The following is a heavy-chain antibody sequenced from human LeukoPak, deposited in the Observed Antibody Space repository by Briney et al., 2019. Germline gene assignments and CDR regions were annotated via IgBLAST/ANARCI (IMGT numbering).Heavy chain of an antibody. D-gene: IGHD3-22*01. Sequence: GGSLRLSCAVSGITLSNYGMSWVRLAPGKGLEWVAGISGSGGRTNYADSVKGRFTISRGNAKNTLYLQMNSLRAEDTAVYFWAKRGVVIRVILVGFHKEAYYFDSWGQGALVTVSS. CDR3: AKRGVVIRVILVGFHKEAYYFDS. CDR2: ISGSGGRT. V-gene: IGHV3-23*01. J-gene: IGHJ4*02. CDR1: GITLSNYG.